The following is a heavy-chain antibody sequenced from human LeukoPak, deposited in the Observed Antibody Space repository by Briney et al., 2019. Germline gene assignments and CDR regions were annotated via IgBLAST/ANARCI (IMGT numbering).Heavy chain of an antibody. J-gene: IGHJ6*02. CDR1: GGSISSGDYY. CDR3: ARDLYCSGGSCCHYFYGMDV. V-gene: IGHV4-30-4*01. Sequence: KPSQTLSLTCTVSGGSISSGDYYWNWIRQPPEKGLEWIGYIYYSGSTYYNPSLKSRVSISVDTSKNQFSLKLSSVTAADTAVYYCARDLYCSGGSCCHYFYGMDVWGQGTTVTVS. CDR2: IYYSGST. D-gene: IGHD2-15*01.